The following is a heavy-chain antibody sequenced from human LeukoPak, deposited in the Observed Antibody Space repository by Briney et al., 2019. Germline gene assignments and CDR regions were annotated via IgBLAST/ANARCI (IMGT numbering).Heavy chain of an antibody. D-gene: IGHD3-3*01. V-gene: IGHV3-33*01. J-gene: IGHJ4*02. CDR1: GFTFSNYG. Sequence: GGSLRLSCTTSGFTFSNYGMYWVRQAPGNGLEWVAVIWYDGSNIHYADSVKGRFSISRDNSMSTLYLQMNSLRAEDTAVYYCATCYNFWSGKCFDYWGQGTLVTVSS. CDR3: ATCYNFWSGKCFDY. CDR2: IWYDGSNI.